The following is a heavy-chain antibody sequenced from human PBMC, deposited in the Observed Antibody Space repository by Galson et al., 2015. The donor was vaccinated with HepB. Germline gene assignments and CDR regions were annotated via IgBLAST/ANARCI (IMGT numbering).Heavy chain of an antibody. J-gene: IGHJ4*02. CDR1: GYSFTTYG. Sequence: SVKVSCKASGYSFTTYGISWVRQAPGQGLEWMGWISAHNGNTKYAQKLQGRVSMTTDTSTSTAYMELRSLRSDDTAVYFCARGSLLWFGELFFWAQGTLSPSPQ. V-gene: IGHV1-18*01. D-gene: IGHD3-10*01. CDR2: ISAHNGNT. CDR3: ARGSLLWFGELFF.